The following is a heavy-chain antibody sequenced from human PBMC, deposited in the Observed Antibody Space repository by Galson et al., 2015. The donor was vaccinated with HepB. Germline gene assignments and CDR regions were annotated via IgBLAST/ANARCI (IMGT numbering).Heavy chain of an antibody. V-gene: IGHV1-46*03. D-gene: IGHD2-2*01. CDR2: INPSGGST. Sequence: SVKVSCKASGYTFTSYYMHWVRQAPGQGLEWMGIINPSGGSTSYAQKFQGRVTMTRDTSTSTVYMELSSLRSEDTAVYYCAREPCGTSCKGIRRYYYGMDVWGQGTTVTVSS. CDR1: GYTFTSYY. J-gene: IGHJ6*02. CDR3: AREPCGTSCKGIRRYYYGMDV.